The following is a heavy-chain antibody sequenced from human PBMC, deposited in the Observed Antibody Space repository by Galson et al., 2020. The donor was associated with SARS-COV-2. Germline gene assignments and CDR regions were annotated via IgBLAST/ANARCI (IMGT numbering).Heavy chain of an antibody. V-gene: IGHV4-59*11. CDR2: IYTGGNT. CDR1: GGSMNLHY. J-gene: IGHJ4*02. CDR3: ASSRYDGSGYSS. Sequence: SETLSLTCTVSGGSMNLHYWTWIRQPPGKGLEWVGYIYTGGNTSSNPSLQGRVTISVDTSKTQFSLKLSSVTAADTAVYYCASSRYDGSGYSSWGQGTLVTVSS. D-gene: IGHD3-22*01.